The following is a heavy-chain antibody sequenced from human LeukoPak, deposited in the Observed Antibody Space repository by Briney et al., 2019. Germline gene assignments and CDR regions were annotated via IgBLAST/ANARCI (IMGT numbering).Heavy chain of an antibody. CDR1: GGSFRGYY. CDR3: TRGYSGMDV. CDR2: INHSGGT. Sequence: SETLSLTCAVFGGSFRGYYWSWIRQSPGKGLEWVGEINHSGGTKYNPSLTTRVSISIDMSKNQFSLNLSPVTAADTAIYYCTRGYSGMDVWGQGTTVTVSS. J-gene: IGHJ6*02. V-gene: IGHV4-34*01. D-gene: IGHD1-26*01.